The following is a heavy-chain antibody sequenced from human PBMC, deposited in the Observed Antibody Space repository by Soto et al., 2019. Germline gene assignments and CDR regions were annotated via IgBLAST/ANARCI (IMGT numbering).Heavy chain of an antibody. D-gene: IGHD3-10*01. J-gene: IGHJ6*02. CDR3: ARGGSLWFGELSAYYYGMDV. Sequence: QVQLVQSGAEVKKPGASVKVSCKASGYTFTGYYMHWVRQAPGQGLEWMGWINPNSGGTNYAQKFQGWGTMPRDTSISTAYMELSRLRSDDTAVYYCARGGSLWFGELSAYYYGMDVWGQGTTVTVSS. CDR1: GYTFTGYY. CDR2: INPNSGGT. V-gene: IGHV1-2*04.